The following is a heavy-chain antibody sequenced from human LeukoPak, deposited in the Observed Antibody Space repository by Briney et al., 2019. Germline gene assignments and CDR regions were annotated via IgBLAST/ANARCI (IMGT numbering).Heavy chain of an antibody. V-gene: IGHV3-21*04. Sequence: GGSLRLSCAASRFTFGSYSMNWVRQAPGKGLEWVSSISSSSSYIYYADSVKGRFTISRDDSKNTAYLQMNSLKTEDTAVYHCTITRFGELSPCAYWGQGTLVTVSS. J-gene: IGHJ4*02. CDR2: ISSSSSYI. CDR3: TITRFGELSPCAY. CDR1: RFTFGSYS. D-gene: IGHD3-10*01.